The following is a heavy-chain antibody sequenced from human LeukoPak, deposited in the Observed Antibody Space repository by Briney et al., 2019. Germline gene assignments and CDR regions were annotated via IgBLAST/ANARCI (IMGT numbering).Heavy chain of an antibody. J-gene: IGHJ4*02. D-gene: IGHD3-10*01. CDR1: GYTFTTYG. Sequence: ASVKVSCKASGYTFTTYGLNWVRQAPGQGLEWMGGIIPIFGTANYAQKFQGRVTITADESTSTAYMELSSLRSEDTAVYYCATWGDYYYGSGSYSNYFDYWGQGTLVTVSS. CDR3: ATWGDYYYGSGSYSNYFDY. V-gene: IGHV1-69*13. CDR2: IIPIFGTA.